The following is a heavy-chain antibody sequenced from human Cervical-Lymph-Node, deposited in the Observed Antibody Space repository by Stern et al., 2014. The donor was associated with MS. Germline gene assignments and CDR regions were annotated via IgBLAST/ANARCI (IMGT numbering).Heavy chain of an antibody. CDR1: GFTFSSYA. Sequence: VQLVESGGGLVQPGGSLRLSCAASGFTFSSYAMSWVRQAPGKGLEWVSAISGSVGSTYYADSVKGRFTISRDNSKNTLYLQMNSLRAEDTAVYYCAKYRELYTAMGKRGYFDYWGQGTLVTVSS. CDR2: ISGSVGST. V-gene: IGHV3-23*04. CDR3: AKYRELYTAMGKRGYFDY. J-gene: IGHJ4*02. D-gene: IGHD5-18*01.